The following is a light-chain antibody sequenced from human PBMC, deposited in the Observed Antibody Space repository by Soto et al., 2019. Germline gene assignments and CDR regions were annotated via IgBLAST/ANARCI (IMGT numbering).Light chain of an antibody. Sequence: DIQMTQSPSSLSASVGDRVTITCRASQSISSYLNWYQHKPGKAPKLLIYAASSLQTGVPSRFSGSRSGTDFDLTISSLQREDFATYYCQQTDTFPRTFGQGTKVEMK. CDR1: QSISSY. CDR2: AAS. J-gene: IGKJ1*01. CDR3: QQTDTFPRT. V-gene: IGKV1-39*01.